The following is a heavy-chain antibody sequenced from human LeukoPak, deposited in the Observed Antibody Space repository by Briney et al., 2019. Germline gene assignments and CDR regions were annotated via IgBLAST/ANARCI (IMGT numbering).Heavy chain of an antibody. CDR3: ARDGPGYSSDY. D-gene: IGHD5-18*01. CDR1: GFSFSSYE. V-gene: IGHV3-48*03. Sequence: GGSLRLSCAASGFSFSSYEMNWVRQAPGKGLEWVSWISTSGSTLNYADSVKGRFTVSRDNARNSLYLQMNSLRAEDTAVYYCARDGPGYSSDYWGQGTLVTVSS. J-gene: IGHJ4*02. CDR2: ISTSGSTL.